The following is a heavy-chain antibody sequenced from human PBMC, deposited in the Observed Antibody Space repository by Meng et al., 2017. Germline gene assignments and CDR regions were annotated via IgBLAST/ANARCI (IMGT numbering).Heavy chain of an antibody. CDR3: ATRGNPYLNC. Sequence: QLVASVAVVKKPGASVKVSCDTSGYTLSSDGFAWVRQTPEQGLEWLGWINVYSGITNYAQKFQGRVTMTTDTSTRTGYMELTSLTSDDTATYYCATRGNPYLNCWGQGTLVTVPS. V-gene: IGHV1-18*01. CDR1: GYTLSSDG. J-gene: IGHJ4*02. CDR2: INVYSGIT.